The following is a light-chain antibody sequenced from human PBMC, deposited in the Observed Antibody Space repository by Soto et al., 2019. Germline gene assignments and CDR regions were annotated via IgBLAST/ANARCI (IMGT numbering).Light chain of an antibody. CDR2: DAS. CDR3: QQSYSTPPIT. Sequence: DIQMTQSPSTLSASVGDRVTITCRASQSIGSWLAWYQQKPGKAPKLLIYDASSLESGVPSRFSGRGSGTDFTLTISSLQPEDFATYYCQQSYSTPPITFGQGTRLE. V-gene: IGKV1-5*01. J-gene: IGKJ5*01. CDR1: QSIGSW.